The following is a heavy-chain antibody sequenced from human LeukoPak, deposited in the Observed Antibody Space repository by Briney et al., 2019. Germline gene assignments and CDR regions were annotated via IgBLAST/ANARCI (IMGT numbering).Heavy chain of an antibody. CDR3: ARGGFDI. V-gene: IGHV3-30-3*01. Sequence: GRSLRLSCAASGFTFSSYAMHWVRQAPGKGLEWVAVISYDGSNKYYADSVKGQFTISRDNSKNTLYLQMNSLRAEDTAVYYCARGGFDIWGQGTMVTVSS. CDR2: ISYDGSNK. J-gene: IGHJ3*02. CDR1: GFTFSSYA.